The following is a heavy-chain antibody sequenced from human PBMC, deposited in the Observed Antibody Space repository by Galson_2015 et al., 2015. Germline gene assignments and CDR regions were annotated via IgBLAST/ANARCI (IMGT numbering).Heavy chain of an antibody. CDR2: IYPGDSDA. CDR1: GYTFTTYW. Sequence: QSGAEVKKPGESLKISCKGSGYTFTTYWIGWVRQMPGKGLEWMGIIYPGDSDARYSPSFQGQVTISADKSISTAYLQWSSLKASDTAMYYCARHRYCGSGICTCFDYWGQGTLVTVSS. CDR3: ARHRYCGSGICTCFDY. J-gene: IGHJ4*02. V-gene: IGHV5-51*01. D-gene: IGHD2-15*01.